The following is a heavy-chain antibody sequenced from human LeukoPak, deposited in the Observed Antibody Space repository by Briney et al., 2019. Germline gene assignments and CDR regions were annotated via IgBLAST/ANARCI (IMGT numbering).Heavy chain of an antibody. V-gene: IGHV3-48*04. J-gene: IGHJ4*02. CDR3: ARGSLWFGESHFDY. D-gene: IGHD3-10*01. CDR1: GFTFSSYS. CDR2: ISSSSSTI. Sequence: QPGGSLRLSCAASGFTFSSYSMNWVRQAPGKGLEWVSYISSSSSTIYYADSVKGRFTISRDNAKNSLYLQMNSLRAEDTAVYYCARGSLWFGESHFDYWGQGTLVTVSS.